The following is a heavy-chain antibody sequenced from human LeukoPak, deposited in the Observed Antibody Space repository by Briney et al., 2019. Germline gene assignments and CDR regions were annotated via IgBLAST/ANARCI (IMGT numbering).Heavy chain of an antibody. CDR2: IKSKTDGGTT. Sequence: GGSLRLSCAASGFTFSNAWMSWVRQAPGKGLEWVGRIKSKTDGGTTDYAAPVKGRFTISRDDSKNTLYLQMNSLKTEGTAVYYCTTSEQWLVQDYWGQGTLVTVSS. J-gene: IGHJ4*02. V-gene: IGHV3-15*01. CDR3: TTSEQWLVQDY. CDR1: GFTFSNAW. D-gene: IGHD6-19*01.